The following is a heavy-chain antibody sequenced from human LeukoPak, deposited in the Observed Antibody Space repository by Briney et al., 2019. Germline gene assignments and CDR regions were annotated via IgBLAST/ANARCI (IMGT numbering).Heavy chain of an antibody. J-gene: IGHJ5*01. CDR3: SKDRAQCVSIDNNWSVS. CDR2: ISGYGDNT. D-gene: IGHD5/OR15-5a*01. Sequence: GGSLRLSCAASGFTFNQYAMSWVRQAPGKGLEWVSSISGYGDNTYYADSVKGRFTLSRDNSKGTLYLQMFSLRAEDTAVYYCSKDRAQCVSIDNNWSVSGAQGTLVTVSS. V-gene: IGHV3-23*01. CDR1: GFTFNQYA.